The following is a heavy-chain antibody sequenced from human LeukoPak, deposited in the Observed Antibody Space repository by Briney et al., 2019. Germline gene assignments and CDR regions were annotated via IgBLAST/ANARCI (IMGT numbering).Heavy chain of an antibody. V-gene: IGHV1-18*01. CDR1: GYTFTTFG. CDR3: ARPMTDYCDRGGYCGLYGL. J-gene: IGHJ4*02. D-gene: IGHD3-22*01. Sequence: GASVKVSCKASGYTFTTFGISWVRQAPGQGLEWMGWVSAYNGNTNTKYAQMLQGRVTMTTDTSTSTAYMELRSLRSDDTAVYYCARPMTDYCDRGGYCGLYGLWGQGTQVIVSS. CDR2: VSAYNGNT.